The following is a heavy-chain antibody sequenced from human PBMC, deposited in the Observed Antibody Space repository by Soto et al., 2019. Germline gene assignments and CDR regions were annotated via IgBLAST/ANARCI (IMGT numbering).Heavy chain of an antibody. Sequence: SETLSLTCTVSGGSISSSSYYWGWIRQPPGKGLEWIGSIYYSGSTYYNPSLKSRVTISVDTSKNQFSLKLSSVTAADTAMYYCARARDSLFDYWGQGSLVTVSS. CDR2: IYYSGST. V-gene: IGHV4-39*01. D-gene: IGHD2-21*02. CDR1: GGSISSSSYY. J-gene: IGHJ4*02. CDR3: ARARDSLFDY.